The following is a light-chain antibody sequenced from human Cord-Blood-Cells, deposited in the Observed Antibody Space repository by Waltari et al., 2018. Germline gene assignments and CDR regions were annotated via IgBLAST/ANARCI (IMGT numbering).Light chain of an antibody. CDR2: AAS. J-gene: IGKJ1*01. CDR3: QQSYSTPRT. CDR1: QSISSY. V-gene: IGKV1-39*01. Sequence: DIQMTQSPSSLSASVGDRVTITCRASQSISSYLNWYQQKPGKAPKLLIYAASSLQSGVPSRFSVSGSGTDFTLTISSVQPEDVATYYCQQSYSTPRTFGQGTKVEIK.